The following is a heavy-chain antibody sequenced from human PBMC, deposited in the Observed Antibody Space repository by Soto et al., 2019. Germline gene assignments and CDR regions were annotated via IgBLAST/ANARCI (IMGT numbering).Heavy chain of an antibody. V-gene: IGHV3-74*01. CDR2: INGDGSSI. J-gene: IGHJ5*02. CDR1: GFTFSSHW. Sequence: GGSLRLSCAASGFTFSSHWMHWVRQAPGKGPVWVSRINGDGSSIRYADSVKGRFTISRDNAKNTLYLQMNSLRAEDTAVYYCAREIIAVSGTIRWFDPWGQGTLVTVSS. CDR3: AREIIAVSGTIRWFDP. D-gene: IGHD6-13*01.